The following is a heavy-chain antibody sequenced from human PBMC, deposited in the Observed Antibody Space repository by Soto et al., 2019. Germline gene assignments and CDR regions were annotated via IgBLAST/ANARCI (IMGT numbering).Heavy chain of an antibody. CDR3: ATFDSGT. CDR2: IIPLLDIA. D-gene: IGHD1-26*01. CDR1: GDTFNSQT. J-gene: IGHJ4*02. V-gene: IGHV1-69*02. Sequence: QVQLVQSGAEVKKPGSSVRVSCKASGDTFNSQTFSWVRQAPGQGLEWMGRIIPLLDIANFAQKFQGRLTLSADTSTTTAHMELSSLRSEDTAIYYCATFDSGTWGQGTLVTVSA.